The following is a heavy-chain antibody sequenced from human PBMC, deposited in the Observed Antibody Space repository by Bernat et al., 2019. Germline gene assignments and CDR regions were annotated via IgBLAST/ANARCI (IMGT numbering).Heavy chain of an antibody. D-gene: IGHD5-12*01. CDR3: ARTRVGVYSGYDRLGEPYYYYGMDV. Sequence: QVQLVESGGGVVQPGRSLRLSCAASGFTFSSYGMHWVRQAPGKGLEWVAVIWYDGSNKYYADSVKGRFTISRDNSKNTLYLQMNSLRDEDTAVYYCARTRVGVYSGYDRLGEPYYYYGMDVWGQGTTVTVSS. J-gene: IGHJ6*02. V-gene: IGHV3-33*01. CDR2: IWYDGSNK. CDR1: GFTFSSYG.